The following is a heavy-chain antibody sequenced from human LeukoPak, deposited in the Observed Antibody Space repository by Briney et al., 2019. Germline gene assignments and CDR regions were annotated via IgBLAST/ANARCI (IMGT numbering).Heavy chain of an antibody. V-gene: IGHV1-69*13. CDR1: GGTFSSYA. D-gene: IGHD4-17*01. CDR2: IIPIFGTA. CDR3: ARTTVTTESGFGY. Sequence: ASVKVSCKASGGTFSSYAISWVRQAPGQGLEWMGGIIPIFGTANYAQKFQGRVTITADESTSTAYMELSSLRSEDSAVYYCARTTVTTESGFGYWGQGTLVTVSS. J-gene: IGHJ4*02.